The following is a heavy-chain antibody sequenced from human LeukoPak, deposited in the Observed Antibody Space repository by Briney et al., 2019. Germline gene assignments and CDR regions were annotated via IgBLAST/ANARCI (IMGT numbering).Heavy chain of an antibody. V-gene: IGHV3-7*01. CDR3: ARDRGKDYFGD. Sequence: GGSLRLSCAAPGFSFSSNWMGWVRQAPGKGLEWVAHIKRDGSQKYYLDSVKGRFTISRDNAKNSLYLQMNSLRAEDTALYYCARDRGKDYFGDWGQGTQVTVSS. J-gene: IGHJ4*02. D-gene: IGHD4-23*01. CDR1: GFSFSSNW. CDR2: IKRDGSQK.